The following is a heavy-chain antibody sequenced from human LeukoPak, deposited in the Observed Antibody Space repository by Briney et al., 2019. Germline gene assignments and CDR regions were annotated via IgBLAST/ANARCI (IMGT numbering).Heavy chain of an antibody. V-gene: IGHV3-7*01. CDR3: ARGSGNGRGHYHVDA. Sequence: PGGSLRLSCAASGFTFSSYWMSWVRQAPGKGLEWVANVNQDGTEKYYVDSVRGRFTISRDNARKSLYLQMNSLRTEDTAVYYCARGSGNGRGHYHVDAWGKGTTVTVSS. J-gene: IGHJ6*03. CDR2: VNQDGTEK. CDR1: GFTFSSYW. D-gene: IGHD2-8*01.